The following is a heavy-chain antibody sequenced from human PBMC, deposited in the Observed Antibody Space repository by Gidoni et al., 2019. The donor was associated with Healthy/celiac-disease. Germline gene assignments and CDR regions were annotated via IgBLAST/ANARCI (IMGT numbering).Heavy chain of an antibody. D-gene: IGHD2-15*01. CDR3: ARAVVAATPYDAFDI. CDR1: GYTFTGYY. CDR2: INPNSGGT. Sequence: QVQLVQSGAEVKKPGASVKVSCKASGYTFTGYYMHWVRQAPGQGLEWMGWINPNSGGTNYAQKLQGRVTMTRDTSISTAYMELSRLRSDDTAVYYCARAVVAATPYDAFDIWGQGTMVTVSS. V-gene: IGHV1-2*02. J-gene: IGHJ3*02.